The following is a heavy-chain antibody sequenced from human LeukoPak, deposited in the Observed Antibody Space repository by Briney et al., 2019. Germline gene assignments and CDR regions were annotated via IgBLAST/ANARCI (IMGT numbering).Heavy chain of an antibody. J-gene: IGHJ4*02. CDR2: ISAYNGNT. CDR1: GYTFTSYG. Sequence: ASVKVSCKASGYTFTSYGISWVRQAPGQGLEWMGWISAYNGNTNYAQKLQGRVTMTTDTSTSTAYMELRSLRSDDTAVYYCARDIESTSFSGYDYWGQGTLVTVSS. D-gene: IGHD2-2*01. CDR3: ARDIESTSFSGYDY. V-gene: IGHV1-18*01.